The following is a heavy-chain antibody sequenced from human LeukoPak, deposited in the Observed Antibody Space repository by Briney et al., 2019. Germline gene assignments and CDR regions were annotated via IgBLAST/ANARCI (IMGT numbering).Heavy chain of an antibody. CDR1: EFTFSRYS. CDR2: ISSSGNSI. J-gene: IGHJ4*02. V-gene: IGHV3-48*01. D-gene: IGHD3-3*01. Sequence: TAGSLRLSCAASEFTFSRYSMNWVRQAPGKGLEWVSYISSSGNSIYYADSVKGRFTISRDNAKNSLYLQMNTLRAEDTALYFCATAGHPGYDFWGGFAFYFVRWGQGALVTVSS. CDR3: ATAGHPGYDFWGGFAFYFVR.